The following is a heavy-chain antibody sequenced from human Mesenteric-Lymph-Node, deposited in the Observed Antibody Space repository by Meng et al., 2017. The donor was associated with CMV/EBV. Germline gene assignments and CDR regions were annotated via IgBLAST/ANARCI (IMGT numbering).Heavy chain of an antibody. CDR3: ASTYYGSGSALAPGS. CDR1: GGSLSRGSYY. D-gene: IGHD3-10*01. Sequence: GGSLSRGSYYWSWIRQPPGKGLEWIGCVFYSGSANYNSSLGNRVTISVDTAKNQFSLRLRSLAAADTAVYYCASTYYGSGSALAPGSWGQGTLVTVSS. J-gene: IGHJ4*02. CDR2: VFYSGSA. V-gene: IGHV4-61*01.